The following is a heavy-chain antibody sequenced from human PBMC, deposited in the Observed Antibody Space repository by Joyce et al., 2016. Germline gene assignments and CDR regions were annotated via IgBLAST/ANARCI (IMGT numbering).Heavy chain of an antibody. V-gene: IGHV1-2*02. CDR2: INPDRGDT. J-gene: IGHJ4*02. CDR3: AREYGGTFYFDY. D-gene: IGHD4-23*01. Sequence: VKNPGASVKVSCKASGFSFSGYYIHWVQQAPGQGLEWMGWINPDRGDTIYAQKFQGRVTMTRDTSISTVYLELGRLTSDDTALYYCAREYGGTFYFDYWGQVTLVTVSS. CDR1: GFSFSGYY.